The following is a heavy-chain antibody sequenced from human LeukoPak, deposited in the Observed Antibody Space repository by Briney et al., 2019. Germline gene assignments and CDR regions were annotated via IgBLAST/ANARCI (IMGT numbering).Heavy chain of an antibody. Sequence: GGSLRLSCAASGFTFSSYAMSWVRQAPGKGMEWVSTISGSGGSTYYADSVKGRFTISRDSSKNTVYLQLNSLRAEDTAVYYCAKRPYCSGAVCYHIDYWGQGTLVTVSS. J-gene: IGHJ4*02. CDR3: AKRPYCSGAVCYHIDY. D-gene: IGHD2-15*01. CDR1: GFTFSSYA. V-gene: IGHV3-23*01. CDR2: ISGSGGST.